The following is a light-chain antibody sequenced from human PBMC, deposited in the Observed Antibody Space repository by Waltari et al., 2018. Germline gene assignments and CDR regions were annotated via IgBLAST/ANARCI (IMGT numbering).Light chain of an antibody. J-gene: IGKJ2*01. CDR2: AAS. V-gene: IGKV1-39*01. CDR3: QQTYTVPRS. Sequence: DIQMTQSPPSLSASVGDTVTMTCRASQSVRNYLTWFQQKPGAAPKLLIHAASSLGFGVPSRFSGSGSETDFTLTIAGLQREDVGTYYCQQTYTVPRSFGQGTKVE. CDR1: QSVRNY.